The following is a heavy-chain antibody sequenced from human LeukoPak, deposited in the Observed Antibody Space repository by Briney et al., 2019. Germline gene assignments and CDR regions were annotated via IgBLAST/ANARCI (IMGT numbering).Heavy chain of an antibody. Sequence: GGSLRLSCATSGFIFSTYSLNWVRQAPGKGLEWVSYISSSSSTIYYADSVKGRFTISRDNAKNSLYLQMNSLRAEDTALYYCAKSSSWDVNWFDPWGQGTLVTVSS. CDR1: GFIFSTYS. D-gene: IGHD1-26*01. CDR3: AKSSSWDVNWFDP. J-gene: IGHJ5*02. CDR2: ISSSSSTI. V-gene: IGHV3-48*04.